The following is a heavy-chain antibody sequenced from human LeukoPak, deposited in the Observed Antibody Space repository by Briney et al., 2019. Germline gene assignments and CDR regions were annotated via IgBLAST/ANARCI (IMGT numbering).Heavy chain of an antibody. V-gene: IGHV7-4-1*02. CDR1: GYTFTDFA. CDR3: ARGGGRYCDSVSCYSAYYFDY. Sequence: ASVKVSRKSSGYTFTDFAINWVRQAPGQGLEWMGWINTYTGNPTYAQGFTGRFVLSLDTSVSTAYLQISSLKAEDTAVYYCARGGGRYCDSVSCYSAYYFDYWGQGTLVTVSS. J-gene: IGHJ4*02. D-gene: IGHD2-2*01. CDR2: INTYTGNP.